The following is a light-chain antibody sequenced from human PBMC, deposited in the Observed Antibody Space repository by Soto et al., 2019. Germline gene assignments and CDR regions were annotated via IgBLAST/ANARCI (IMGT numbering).Light chain of an antibody. CDR1: SSDVGAYNY. J-gene: IGLJ1*01. Sequence: ALAPPASVSGAPGQSITISCTGTSSDVGAYNYVPWYQQHPGKAPKLMIYEVSNRPSGVSNRFSGSKSGNTASLTISGLQAEDEADYYCSSYTSSSTLVFGTGTKVTVL. CDR3: SSYTSSSTLV. V-gene: IGLV2-14*01. CDR2: EVS.